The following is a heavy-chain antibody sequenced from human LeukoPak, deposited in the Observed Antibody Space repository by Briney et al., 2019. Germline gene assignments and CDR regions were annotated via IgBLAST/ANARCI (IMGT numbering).Heavy chain of an antibody. CDR3: AQGRPGYDFGFDY. CDR2: IRYDGSNK. D-gene: IGHD3-3*01. J-gene: IGHJ4*02. Sequence: GGSLRLSCAASGFTFSSYAMSWVRQAPGKGLEWVAFIRYDGSNKYYADSVKGRFTISRDNSKNTLYLQMNSLRAEDTAVYYCAQGRPGYDFGFDYWGQGTLVTVSS. CDR1: GFTFSSYA. V-gene: IGHV3-30*02.